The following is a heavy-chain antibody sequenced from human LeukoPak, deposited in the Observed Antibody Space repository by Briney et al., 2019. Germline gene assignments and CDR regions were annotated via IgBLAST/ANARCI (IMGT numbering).Heavy chain of an antibody. CDR1: GYTFTSYG. D-gene: IGHD6-19*01. J-gene: IGHJ4*02. V-gene: IGHV1-18*01. Sequence: ASVKVSCKASGYTFTSYGISWVRQAPGQGLEWMGWISAYNGNTNYAQKLQGRVTMTTDTSTSTAYMELRSQRSDDTAVYYCARYYSSGWYEAFDYWGQGTLVTVSS. CDR3: ARYYSSGWYEAFDY. CDR2: ISAYNGNT.